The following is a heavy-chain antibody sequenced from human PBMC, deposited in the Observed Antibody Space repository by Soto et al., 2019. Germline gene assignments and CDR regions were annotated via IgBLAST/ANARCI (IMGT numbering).Heavy chain of an antibody. J-gene: IGHJ5*02. V-gene: IGHV3-11*06. CDR3: ARDKKGDIVVVPAANWFDP. D-gene: IGHD2-2*01. CDR1: GFTFSDYY. CDR2: ISSSSSYT. Sequence: QVQLVESGGGLGKPGGSLRLSCAASGFTFSDYYMSWIRQAPGKGLEWVSYISSSSSYTNYADSVKGRFTISRDNAKNSLYLKMNSLRAEDTAVYYCARDKKGDIVVVPAANWFDPWGQGTLVTVSS.